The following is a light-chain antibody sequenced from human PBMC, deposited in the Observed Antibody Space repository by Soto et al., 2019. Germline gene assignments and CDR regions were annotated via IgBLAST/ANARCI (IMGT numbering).Light chain of an antibody. CDR1: QSVSSY. CDR3: QQRSKWPPT. V-gene: IGKV3-11*01. CDR2: DAS. Sequence: EMVLTQSPATLSLSPGERATLACRASQSVSSYLAWYEQKPGQAPRLLIYDASNRATGIPARFSGSGSGTDFTLTISSLEPEDFAVYYCQQRSKWPPTLGGGTKVDIX. J-gene: IGKJ4*01.